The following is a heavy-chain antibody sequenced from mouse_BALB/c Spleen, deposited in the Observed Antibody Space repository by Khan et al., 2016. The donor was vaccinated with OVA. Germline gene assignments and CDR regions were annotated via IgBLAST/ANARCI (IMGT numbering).Heavy chain of an antibody. CDR3: ANHGSSSAWITY. Sequence: QVQLKQSGAELAKPGASVKMSCKASGYTFTSYWMHWVKQRPGQGLEWIGYINPSTGYTEYNQRFKDKPTLTADKSHSTAYMQLSSLTSEESAVYYCANHGSSSAWITYWGQGTLVTVSA. CDR1: GYTFTSYW. J-gene: IGHJ3*01. V-gene: IGHV1-7*01. CDR2: INPSTGYT. D-gene: IGHD1-1*01.